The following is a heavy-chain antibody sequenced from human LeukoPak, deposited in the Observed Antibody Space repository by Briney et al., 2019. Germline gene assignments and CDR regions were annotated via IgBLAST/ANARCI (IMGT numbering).Heavy chain of an antibody. CDR2: INPSGGST. V-gene: IGHV1-46*01. CDR3: ARTAYCGGDCYSADAFDI. Sequence: GASVKVSCKASGYTFTSYYMHWVRQAPGQGLEWMGIINPSGGSTSYAQKFQGRVTMTRDTSTSTVYMELSSLRSEDTAVYYCARTAYCGGDCYSADAFDIWGQGTMVTVSS. J-gene: IGHJ3*02. CDR1: GYTFTSYY. D-gene: IGHD2-21*02.